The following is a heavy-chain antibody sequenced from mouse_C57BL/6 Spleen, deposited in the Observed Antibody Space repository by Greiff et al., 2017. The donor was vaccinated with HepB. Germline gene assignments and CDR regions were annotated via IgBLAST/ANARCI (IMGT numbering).Heavy chain of an antibody. CDR1: GFTFSDYG. CDR2: ISSGSSTI. Sequence: EVHLVESGGGLVKPGGSLKLSCAASGFTFSDYGMHWVRQAPEKGLEWVAYISSGSSTIYYADTVKGRFTISRDNAKNTLFLQMTSLRSEDTAMYYCASYYGSPFDYWAKAPLSQSPQ. CDR3: ASYYGSPFDY. V-gene: IGHV5-17*01. J-gene: IGHJ2*01. D-gene: IGHD1-1*01.